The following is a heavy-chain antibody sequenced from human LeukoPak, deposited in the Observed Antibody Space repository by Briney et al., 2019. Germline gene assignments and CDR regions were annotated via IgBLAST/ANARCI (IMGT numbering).Heavy chain of an antibody. J-gene: IGHJ6*04. Sequence: SQTLSLTCAISGDSVSSNSAAWNWIRQSPSRGLEWLGRTYYRSKWYNDYAVSVKSRITINPDTSKNQFSQQLNSVTPEDTAVYYCARDLRGYSYGLDYYYGMDVWGKGTTVTVSS. D-gene: IGHD5-18*01. CDR2: TYYRSKWYN. CDR3: ARDLRGYSYGLDYYYGMDV. CDR1: GDSVSSNSAA. V-gene: IGHV6-1*01.